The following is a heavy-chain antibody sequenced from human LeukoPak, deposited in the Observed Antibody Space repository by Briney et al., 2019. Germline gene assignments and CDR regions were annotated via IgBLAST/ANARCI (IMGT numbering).Heavy chain of an antibody. V-gene: IGHV4-61*02. D-gene: IGHD3-3*01. CDR3: ARGRFTIFGVVEAMDV. Sequence: SETLSLTCTVSGGSISSGSYYWSWIRQPAGKGLEWIGRIYTSGSTNYNPSLKSRVTISVDTSKDQFSLKLSSVTAADTAVYYCARGRFTIFGVVEAMDVWGKGTTVTVSS. CDR1: GGSISSGSYY. J-gene: IGHJ6*03. CDR2: IYTSGST.